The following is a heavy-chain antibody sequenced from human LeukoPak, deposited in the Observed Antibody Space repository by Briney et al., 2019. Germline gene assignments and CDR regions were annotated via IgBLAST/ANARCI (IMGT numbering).Heavy chain of an antibody. D-gene: IGHD3-10*01. J-gene: IGHJ4*02. V-gene: IGHV4-34*01. CDR3: ARAPPVLLWFRELIYSDY. Sequence: SGTLSLTCAVYGGSFSGYYWSWIRQPPGKGLEWIGEINHSGSTNYNPSLKSRVTISVDTSKNQFSLKLSSVTAADTAVYYCARAPPVLLWFRELIYSDYWGQGTLVTVSS. CDR1: GGSFSGYY. CDR2: INHSGST.